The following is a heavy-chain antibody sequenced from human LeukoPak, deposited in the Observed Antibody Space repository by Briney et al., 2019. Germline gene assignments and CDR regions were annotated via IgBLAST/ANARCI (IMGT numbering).Heavy chain of an antibody. CDR3: AKVHRYNFDY. D-gene: IGHD3-9*01. CDR1: GFTFSTYA. V-gene: IGHV3-23*01. Sequence: GGSLRLSCAASGFTFSTYAMSWVRQAPGKGLEWVSAISGSGGSTYYADSVKGRFTVSRDNSKNTLYLQMNSLRAEDTAVYYCAKVHRYNFDYWGQGTLVTVSS. J-gene: IGHJ4*02. CDR2: ISGSGGST.